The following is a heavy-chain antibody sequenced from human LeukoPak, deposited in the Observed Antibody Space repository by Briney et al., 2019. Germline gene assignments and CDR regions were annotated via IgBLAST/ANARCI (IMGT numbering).Heavy chain of an antibody. J-gene: IGHJ3*02. D-gene: IGHD6-13*01. CDR2: IYYSGST. Sequence: SETLSLTCTVSGGSISSGGYYWSWIRQHPGKGLEWIGYIYYSGSTYYNPSLKSRVTISVDTSKNQFSLKLSSVTAADTAVYYCARVLAYGSSLRGAFDIWGQGTMVIVSS. V-gene: IGHV4-31*03. CDR1: GGSISSGGYY. CDR3: ARVLAYGSSLRGAFDI.